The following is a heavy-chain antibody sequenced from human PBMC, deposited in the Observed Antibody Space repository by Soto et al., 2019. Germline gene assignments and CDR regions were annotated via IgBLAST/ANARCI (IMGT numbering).Heavy chain of an antibody. V-gene: IGHV4-30-4*01. Sequence: PSETLSLTCTVSGGSITSGDYYWSWIRQPPGKGLEWIGYIYYSGSTYYNPSLKSRVAISVDTSKNQFSLQLNSVTAADTAVYFCARAGYYYDNTNYFYFDYWGLGTLVTVSS. CDR1: GGSITSGDYY. CDR2: IYYSGST. D-gene: IGHD3-22*01. J-gene: IGHJ4*02. CDR3: ARAGYYYDNTNYFYFDY.